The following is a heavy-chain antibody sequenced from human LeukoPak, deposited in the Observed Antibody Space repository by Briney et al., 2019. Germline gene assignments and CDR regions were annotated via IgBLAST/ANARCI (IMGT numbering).Heavy chain of an antibody. D-gene: IGHD3-22*01. Sequence: SVKVSCEASGYTFTGYYMHWVRQAPGQGLEWMGGIIPIFGTANYAQKFQGRVTITADKSTSTAYMELSSLRSEDTAVYYCASSAPAYDSSGYLFDIWGQGTMVTVSS. J-gene: IGHJ3*02. V-gene: IGHV1-69*06. CDR1: GYTFTGYY. CDR3: ASSAPAYDSSGYLFDI. CDR2: IIPIFGTA.